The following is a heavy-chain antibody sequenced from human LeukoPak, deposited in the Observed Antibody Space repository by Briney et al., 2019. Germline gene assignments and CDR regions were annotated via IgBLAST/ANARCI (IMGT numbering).Heavy chain of an antibody. V-gene: IGHV1-2*04. Sequence: GASVNVSCKASGYIFTGNYMHWVRQAAGQGLEGMGWINPNSGGTNYAQKFQGWVTMTRDTSISTAYMELSRLRSDDTAVYYCARGGYCSSTSCPPLGYWGQGTLVTVSS. D-gene: IGHD2-2*01. CDR2: INPNSGGT. CDR3: ARGGYCSSTSCPPLGY. CDR1: GYIFTGNY. J-gene: IGHJ4*02.